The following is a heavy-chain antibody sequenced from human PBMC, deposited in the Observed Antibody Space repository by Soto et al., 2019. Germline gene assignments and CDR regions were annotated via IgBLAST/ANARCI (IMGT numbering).Heavy chain of an antibody. Sequence: ASVKVSCKASGGTFSSYTISWVRQAPGQGLEWMGRIIPILGIANYAQKFQGRVTITADKSTSTAYMELSSLRSEDTAVYYCARKSKIAARAYYFDYWGQGTLVTVSS. CDR3: ARKSKIAARAYYFDY. J-gene: IGHJ4*02. V-gene: IGHV1-69*02. CDR2: IIPILGIA. CDR1: GGTFSSYT. D-gene: IGHD6-6*01.